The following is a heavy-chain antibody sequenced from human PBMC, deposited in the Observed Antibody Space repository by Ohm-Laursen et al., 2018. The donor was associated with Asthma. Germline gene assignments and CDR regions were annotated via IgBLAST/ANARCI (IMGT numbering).Heavy chain of an antibody. D-gene: IGHD6-13*01. CDR2: ISSSSTSI. Sequence: SLRLSCAASGFSFSSYSMNWVRQAPGKGLEWLSSISSSSTSIFSADSVKGRFTISRDNARNSLYLQMHTLGVEDTAVYYCARDAVGAAGVHRHFDSWGQGTLVTVSS. CDR3: ARDAVGAAGVHRHFDS. J-gene: IGHJ4*02. CDR1: GFSFSSYS. V-gene: IGHV3-21*01.